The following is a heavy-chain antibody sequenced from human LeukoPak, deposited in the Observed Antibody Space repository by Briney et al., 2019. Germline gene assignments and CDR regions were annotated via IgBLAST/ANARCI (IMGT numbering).Heavy chain of an antibody. CDR1: GYTFTSYG. CDR2: ISAYNGNT. Sequence: ASVKVSCKASGYTFTSYGISWVRQAPGQGLEWMGWISAYNGNTNYAQKLQGRVTMTTDTSTSTVYMELRSLRSDDTAVYYCARAYYDSSGYLVDYWGQGTLVTVSS. V-gene: IGHV1-18*01. D-gene: IGHD3-22*01. CDR3: ARAYYDSSGYLVDY. J-gene: IGHJ4*02.